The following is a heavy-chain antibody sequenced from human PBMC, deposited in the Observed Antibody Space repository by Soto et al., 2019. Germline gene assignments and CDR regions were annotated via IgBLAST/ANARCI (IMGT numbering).Heavy chain of an antibody. D-gene: IGHD6-13*01. CDR1: GFTVSGMY. J-gene: IGHJ4*02. CDR2: LYSDDST. CDR3: ARVDTLTAAVDY. V-gene: IGHV3-66*01. Sequence: EVQLVESGGGLVQPGGSLRLSCVVSGFTVSGMYMNWVRQAPGKGLEWVSLLYSDDSTYYADSVKGRLTISRDNSKNTLFLQMNSLTAEDTAVYYCARVDTLTAAVDYWGQGTLVTVSS.